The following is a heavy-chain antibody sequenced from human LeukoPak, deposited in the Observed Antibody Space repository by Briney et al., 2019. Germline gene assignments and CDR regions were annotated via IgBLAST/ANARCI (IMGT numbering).Heavy chain of an antibody. Sequence: GGSLRLSCAASGFTVSSNYMSWVRQAPGKGLEWVSVIYSGGSTYYADSVKGRFTISRDNSKNTLYLQMNSLRAEDTAVYYCARDGGLDTAMVNWYFDLWGRGTLVTVSS. V-gene: IGHV3-53*01. CDR2: IYSGGST. J-gene: IGHJ2*01. D-gene: IGHD5-18*01. CDR3: ARDGGLDTAMVNWYFDL. CDR1: GFTVSSNY.